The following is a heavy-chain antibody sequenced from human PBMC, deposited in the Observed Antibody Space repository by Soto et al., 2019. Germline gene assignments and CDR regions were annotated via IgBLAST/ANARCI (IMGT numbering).Heavy chain of an antibody. J-gene: IGHJ6*02. CDR3: ARRPNIHYAMDV. CDR2: IYYTGST. Sequence: QLQLQESGPGLVKPSETLSLTCTVSGASISNTGSYWGWIRQSPGRGLEWIGNIYYTGSTYYSPSLKSRLTISLDTSNNHFSLRLTSVTAADTAVYFCARRPNIHYAMDVWGRGTTVTVSS. CDR1: GASISNTGSY. V-gene: IGHV4-39*01.